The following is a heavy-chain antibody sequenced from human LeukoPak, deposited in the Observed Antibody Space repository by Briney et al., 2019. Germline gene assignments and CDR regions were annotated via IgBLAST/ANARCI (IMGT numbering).Heavy chain of an antibody. D-gene: IGHD3/OR15-3a*01. CDR3: ARARGNNYGFFDY. Sequence: GGSLRLSCAASGFTFSSYWMHWVRQAPGKGLVCVSRINSDGSRTYYADSVKGRFTISIDNAKNTLYLQMNSLRAEDTAVYYCARARGNNYGFFDYWGQGTLVTVSS. CDR1: GFTFSSYW. V-gene: IGHV3-74*01. CDR2: INSDGSRT. J-gene: IGHJ4*02.